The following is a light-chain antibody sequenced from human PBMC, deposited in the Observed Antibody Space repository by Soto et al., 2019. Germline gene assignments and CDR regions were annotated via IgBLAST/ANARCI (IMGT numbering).Light chain of an antibody. CDR1: QSVSSW. Sequence: DIQMTQSPSTLSASVGDRVTITCRASQSVSSWLAWYQQRPGKAPKLLIYDASSLESGVPSRFSGSGSGTEFNLSISSLQPDDFATYYCHQYNSYSPTFGQGTKLEIK. J-gene: IGKJ2*01. CDR2: DAS. CDR3: HQYNSYSPT. V-gene: IGKV1-5*01.